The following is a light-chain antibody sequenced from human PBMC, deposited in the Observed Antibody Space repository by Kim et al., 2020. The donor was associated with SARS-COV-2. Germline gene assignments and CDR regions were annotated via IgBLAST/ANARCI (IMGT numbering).Light chain of an antibody. Sequence: SPGERATLSCRASQSVSSGYLAWYQQKPGQAPRLLIYGASTRATGIPDRFSGSGSGTDFTLTISRLEPEDFAVYYCQQYGSSLYTFGQGTKLEI. CDR1: QSVSSGY. CDR2: GAS. J-gene: IGKJ2*01. V-gene: IGKV3-20*01. CDR3: QQYGSSLYT.